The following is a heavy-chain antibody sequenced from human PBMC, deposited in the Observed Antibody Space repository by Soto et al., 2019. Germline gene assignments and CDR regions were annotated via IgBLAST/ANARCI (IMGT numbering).Heavy chain of an antibody. J-gene: IGHJ6*02. D-gene: IGHD1-26*01. Sequence: QVQLVDSGGGVVQPGRSLRLSCAASGFTVSSYGMHWVRQAPGKGLEWVAVISYDGSNKYYADSVKSRFTISRDKSKCTLYLQMNSLRAEDTAVYYCVKVKAKLLLYYGMDVWGQGTRVTVSS. CDR2: ISYDGSNK. V-gene: IGHV3-30*18. CDR3: VKVKAKLLLYYGMDV. CDR1: GFTVSSYG.